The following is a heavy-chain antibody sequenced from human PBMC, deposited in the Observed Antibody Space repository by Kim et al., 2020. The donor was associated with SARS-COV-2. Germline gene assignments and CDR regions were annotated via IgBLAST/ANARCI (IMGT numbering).Heavy chain of an antibody. Sequence: AQKLQGRVTMTTDTSTSTAYMELRSLRSDDTAVYYCARDKARIVGATAFDYWGQGTLVTVSS. V-gene: IGHV1-18*01. J-gene: IGHJ4*02. CDR3: ARDKARIVGATAFDY. D-gene: IGHD1-26*01.